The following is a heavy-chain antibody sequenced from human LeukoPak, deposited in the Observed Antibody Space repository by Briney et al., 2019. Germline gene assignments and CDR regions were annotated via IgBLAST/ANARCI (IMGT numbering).Heavy chain of an antibody. V-gene: IGHV3-30*04. CDR1: GFIFSDYA. D-gene: IGHD2/OR15-2a*01. CDR3: AKDKIFRYLNY. Sequence: GGSLRLSCSASGFIFSDYAMRWVRQAPGKGLEWVAMITSDGNNKYYADSVKDRFTISRDDSKNTLYLQMNSLRDEDTAVYYCAKDKIFRYLNYWGQGALVTVTS. J-gene: IGHJ4*02. CDR2: ITSDGNNK.